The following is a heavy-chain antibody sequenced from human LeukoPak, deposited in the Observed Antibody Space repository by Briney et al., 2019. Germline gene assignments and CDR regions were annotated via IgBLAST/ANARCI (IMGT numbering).Heavy chain of an antibody. D-gene: IGHD2-21*02. CDR1: GYTFTSYY. V-gene: IGHV1-46*01. J-gene: IGHJ5*02. CDR2: INPSGGST. Sequence: ASVTVSCKASGYTFTSYYMHWVRQAPGQGLEWMGIINPSGGSTSYAQKFQGRVTMTRDTSTSTVYMELSSLRSEDTAVYYCATRLPTKNWFDPWGQGTLVTVSS. CDR3: ATRLPTKNWFDP.